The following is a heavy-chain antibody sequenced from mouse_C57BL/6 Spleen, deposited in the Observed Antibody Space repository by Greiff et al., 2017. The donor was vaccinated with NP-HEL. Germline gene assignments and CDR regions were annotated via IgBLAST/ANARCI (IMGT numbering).Heavy chain of an antibody. CDR1: GYTFTSYW. CDR2: IDPSDSYT. Sequence: QVQLQQPGAELVMPGASVKLSCKASGYTFTSYWMPWVTQRPGQGLEWIGEIDPSDSYTNYNQKFKGKSTLTVDKSSSTAYMQLSSLTSEDSAVYYCALYSTGDYFDYWGQGTTLTVSS. J-gene: IGHJ2*01. CDR3: ALYSTGDYFDY. D-gene: IGHD2-5*01. V-gene: IGHV1-69*01.